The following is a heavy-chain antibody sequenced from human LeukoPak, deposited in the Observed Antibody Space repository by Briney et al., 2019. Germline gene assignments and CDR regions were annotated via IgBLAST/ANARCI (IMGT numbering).Heavy chain of an antibody. J-gene: IGHJ4*02. CDR1: GFTFSSYS. CDR3: ARGYSSAFDY. CDR2: ISSSSYI. V-gene: IGHV3-21*01. Sequence: GGSLRLSCAASGFTFSSYSMNWVRRAPGKGLEWVSSISSSSYIYYADSVKGRFTISRDNAKNSLYLQMNSLRAEDTAVYYCARGYSSAFDYWGQGTLVTVSS. D-gene: IGHD6-25*01.